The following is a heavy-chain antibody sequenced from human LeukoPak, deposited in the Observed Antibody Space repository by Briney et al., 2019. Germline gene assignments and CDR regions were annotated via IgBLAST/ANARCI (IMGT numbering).Heavy chain of an antibody. CDR1: GGSISSYY. CDR2: IYTSGST. Sequence: SETQSLTCTVSGGSISSYYWSWIRQPPGKGLEWIGYIYTSGSTNYNPSLKSRVTISVDTSKNQFSLKLSSVTAADTAVYYCARSQLHYYGSGSYHHYYYMDVWGKGTTVTVSS. J-gene: IGHJ6*03. V-gene: IGHV4-4*09. CDR3: ARSQLHYYGSGSYHHYYYMDV. D-gene: IGHD3-10*01.